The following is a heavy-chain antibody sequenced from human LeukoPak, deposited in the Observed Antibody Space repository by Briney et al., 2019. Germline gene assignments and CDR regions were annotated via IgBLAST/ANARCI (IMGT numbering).Heavy chain of an antibody. CDR3: ASASSSWYVALDY. CDR2: INPNSGGK. J-gene: IGHJ4*02. Sequence: ASVKVSCKASGYTFTSYYMHWVRQAPGQGLEWMGWINPNSGGKNYAQKFQGRVTMTRDTSISTAYMELSRLRSDDTAVYYCASASSSWYVALDYWGQGTLVTVSS. CDR1: GYTFTSYY. D-gene: IGHD6-13*01. V-gene: IGHV1-2*02.